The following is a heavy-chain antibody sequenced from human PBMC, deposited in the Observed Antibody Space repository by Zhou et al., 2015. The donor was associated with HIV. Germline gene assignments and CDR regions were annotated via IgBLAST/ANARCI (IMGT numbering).Heavy chain of an antibody. Sequence: QVLLVQSGAEVKKPGSSVKVSCEASGGTFSNYAVSWVRQAPGQGLEWMGAIIPMFGTVRYAQKFQGRVTLTADRSTNTAYMEMRSLRSEDTAVYYCARSSVNHENAFDIWGQGTNVIVSP. V-gene: IGHV1-69*06. CDR2: IIPMFGTV. CDR3: ARSSVNHENAFDI. J-gene: IGHJ3*02. CDR1: GGTFSNYA. D-gene: IGHD3-22*01.